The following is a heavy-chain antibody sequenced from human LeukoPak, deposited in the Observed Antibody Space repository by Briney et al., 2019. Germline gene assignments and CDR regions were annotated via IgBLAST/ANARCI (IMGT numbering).Heavy chain of an antibody. CDR3: AREVTYYYDSSGYNYFDY. V-gene: IGHV3-53*01. CDR2: IYSGGST. Sequence: GSLRLSCAASGFTVSSNYMSWVRQAPGKGLEWVSVIYSGGSTCYADSVKGRFTISRDNSKNTLYLQMNSLRAEDTAVYYCAREVTYYYDSSGYNYFDYWGQGTLVTVSS. CDR1: GFTVSSNY. D-gene: IGHD3-22*01. J-gene: IGHJ4*02.